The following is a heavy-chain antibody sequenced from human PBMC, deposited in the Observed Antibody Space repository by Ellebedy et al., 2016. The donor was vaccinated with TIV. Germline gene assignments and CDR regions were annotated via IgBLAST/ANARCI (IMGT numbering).Heavy chain of an antibody. CDR2: INRDGSST. V-gene: IGHV3-74*01. CDR1: GFSFSSYW. Sequence: PGGSLRLSCPASGFSFSSYWMHRVRQAPGKGLVWVSRINRDGSSTNYADSVKGRFTCSRDNAKNTVYLQMNSLRDEDTAVYYCARGAPNAWYNDYWGQGTLVTVSS. J-gene: IGHJ4*02. D-gene: IGHD1-14*01. CDR3: ARGAPNAWYNDY.